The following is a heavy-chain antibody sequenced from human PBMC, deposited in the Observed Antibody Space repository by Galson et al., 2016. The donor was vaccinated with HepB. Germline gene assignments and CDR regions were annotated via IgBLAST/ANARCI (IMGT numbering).Heavy chain of an antibody. V-gene: IGHV4-39*01. CDR2: IYYSGST. CDR1: GGSISSSSYY. D-gene: IGHD5-12*01. J-gene: IGHJ6*02. Sequence: ETLSLTCTVSGGSISSSSYYWGWIRQPPGKGLEWIGSIYYSGSTYYNPSLKSRVTISVDTSKNQFSLKLNSVTTADSAVYYCARRYNGYDWGLYGMDVWGQGTTVTVSS. CDR3: ARRYNGYDWGLYGMDV.